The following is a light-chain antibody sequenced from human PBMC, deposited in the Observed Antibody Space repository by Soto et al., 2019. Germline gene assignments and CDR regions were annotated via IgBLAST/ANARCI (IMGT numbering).Light chain of an antibody. J-gene: IGKJ1*01. V-gene: IGKV3-15*01. CDR2: GAT. CDR3: HQYNNWPPWT. Sequence: ETVLTQSPATLSVSPGERATLSCRASQSVGSDLAWYQHKPGQAPRLLIYGATSRATDIPARFSGSGSGTEFTLTISTLQSEDFAVYYCHQYNNWPPWTFGQGTKVEI. CDR1: QSVGSD.